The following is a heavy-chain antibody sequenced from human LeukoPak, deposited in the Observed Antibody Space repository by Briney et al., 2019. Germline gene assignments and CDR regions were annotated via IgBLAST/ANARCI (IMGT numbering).Heavy chain of an antibody. D-gene: IGHD3-10*01. CDR2: IIPILGIA. V-gene: IGHV1-69*04. Sequence: SVKVSCKASGGTYSSYAISWVRQAPGQGLEWMGRIIPILGIANYAQKFQGRVTITADKSTSTAYMELSSLRSEDTAVYYCARVGSGSYYKDWGQGTLVTVSS. J-gene: IGHJ4*02. CDR1: GGTYSSYA. CDR3: ARVGSGSYYKD.